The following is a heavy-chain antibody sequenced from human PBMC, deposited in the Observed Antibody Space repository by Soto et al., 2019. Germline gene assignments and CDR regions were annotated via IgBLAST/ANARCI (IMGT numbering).Heavy chain of an antibody. CDR3: ARRGNISSWYYCYYYGWAV. CDR2: MNPNSGNT. V-gene: IGHV1-8*01. CDR1: GYTFTSYD. Sequence: QVQLVQSGAEVKKPGASVKVSCKASGYTFTSYDINWVRQATGQGLEWMGWMNPNSGNTGYAQKFQGRVTMTRNTSISTAYMELLRLCSEHTAVDFCARRGNISSWYYCYYYGWAVWGRGSTATVSS. J-gene: IGHJ6*02. D-gene: IGHD6-13*01.